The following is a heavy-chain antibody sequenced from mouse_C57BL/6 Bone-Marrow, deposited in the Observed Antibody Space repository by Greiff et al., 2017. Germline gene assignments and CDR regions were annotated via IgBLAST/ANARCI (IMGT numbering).Heavy chain of an antibody. V-gene: IGHV1-19*01. D-gene: IGHD1-1*01. CDR1: GYTFTDYY. J-gene: IGHJ2*01. Sequence: EVMLVESGPVLVKPGASVKMSCKASGYTFTDYYMNWVKQSHGKSLEWIGVINPYNGGTSYNQKFKGKATLTVDKSSSTAYMELNSLTSEDSAVYDCARNFSITTVEDYWGQGTTLTVSS. CDR2: INPYNGGT. CDR3: ARNFSITTVEDY.